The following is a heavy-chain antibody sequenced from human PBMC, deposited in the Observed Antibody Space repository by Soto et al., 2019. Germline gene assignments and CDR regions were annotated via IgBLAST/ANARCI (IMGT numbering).Heavy chain of an antibody. CDR2: ISLDGSNK. CDR1: GFTFRSHS. V-gene: IGHV3-30*04. D-gene: IGHD1-26*01. J-gene: IGHJ4*02. CDR3: VRCGFEWVLRSVAY. Sequence: QVHLVESGGGVVQPGRSLRLSCSVSGFTFRSHSMHWVRKAPGTGLEWLAVISLDGSNKYYADSVKGRFTVSRDNSQNTLYLHLNSLRDEDTALYYSVRCGFEWVLRSVAYWGQGTLVTVSS.